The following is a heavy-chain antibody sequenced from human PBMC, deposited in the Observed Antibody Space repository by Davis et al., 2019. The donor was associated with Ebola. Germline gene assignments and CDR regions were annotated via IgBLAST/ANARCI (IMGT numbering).Heavy chain of an antibody. CDR1: GFTFSSYS. CDR2: ISGSGGST. V-gene: IGHV3-23*01. CDR3: AKGDCSGGSCYGVDV. J-gene: IGHJ6*02. D-gene: IGHD2-15*01. Sequence: GGSLRLSCAASGFTFSSYSMNWVRQAPGKGLEWVSAISGSGGSTYYADSVKGRFTISRDNSKNTVYLQMNSLRAEDTAVYYCAKGDCSGGSCYGVDVWGQGTTVTVS.